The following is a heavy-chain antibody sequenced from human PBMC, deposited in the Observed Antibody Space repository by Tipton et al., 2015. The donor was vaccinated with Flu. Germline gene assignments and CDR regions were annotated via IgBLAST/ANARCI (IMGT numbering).Heavy chain of an antibody. J-gene: IGHJ6*02. CDR3: ARDRLLWFGDRYGMDV. D-gene: IGHD3-10*01. V-gene: IGHV4-39*07. CDR1: GGSISSSSYY. CDR2: IYYSGST. Sequence: LRLSCTVSGGSISSSSYYWGWIRQPPGKGLEWIGSIYYSGSTYFNPSLKSRVTISVDTSKNQFSPKLSPVTAADTAVYYCARDRLLWFGDRYGMDVWGQGTTVTVSS.